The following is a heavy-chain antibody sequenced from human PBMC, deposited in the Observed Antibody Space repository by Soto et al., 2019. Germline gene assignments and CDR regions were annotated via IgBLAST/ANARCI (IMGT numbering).Heavy chain of an antibody. CDR2: ISAYNGNT. Sequence: ASVKVSCKASGYTFTSYGISWVRQAPGQGLEWMGWISAYNGNTNYAQKLQGRVTMTTDTSTSTAYMELSSLRSEDTAVYYCARGRRIVVVPAATGHWFDPWGQGTLVTVSS. CDR1: GYTFTSYG. CDR3: ARGRRIVVVPAATGHWFDP. V-gene: IGHV1-18*01. J-gene: IGHJ5*02. D-gene: IGHD2-2*01.